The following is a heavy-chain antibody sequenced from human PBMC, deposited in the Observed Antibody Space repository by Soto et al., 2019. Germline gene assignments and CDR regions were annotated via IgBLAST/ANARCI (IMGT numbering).Heavy chain of an antibody. Sequence: SETMSVTCTVAGGNISTYYLSWVRQPPGKGLEWIGYIYHSGSTNYNPSLESRVTMSVDTSKNQFSLKLSSVTAADTAVYYCARRYSSAFDIWGQGTMVTVSS. CDR2: IYHSGST. CDR3: ARRYSSAFDI. J-gene: IGHJ3*02. CDR1: GGNISTYY. D-gene: IGHD6-13*01. V-gene: IGHV4-59*08.